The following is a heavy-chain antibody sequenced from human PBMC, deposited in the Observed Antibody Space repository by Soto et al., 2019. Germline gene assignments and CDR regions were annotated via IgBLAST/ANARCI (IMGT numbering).Heavy chain of an antibody. D-gene: IGHD3-10*01. CDR3: ARTLSGFTYGSRQFYFDY. CDR1: GDPITSYF. J-gene: IGHJ4*02. Sequence: QVQLQESGPGLVKPSETLSLICTVSGDPITSYFWTWLRQPAGKGLEWIGHVFPGGPTSHNSSLKCRVSMSIDTSKNQFSPTLASVTAADTAVYYCARTLSGFTYGSRQFYFDYWGQGTLVTVSS. CDR2: VFPGGPT. V-gene: IGHV4-4*07.